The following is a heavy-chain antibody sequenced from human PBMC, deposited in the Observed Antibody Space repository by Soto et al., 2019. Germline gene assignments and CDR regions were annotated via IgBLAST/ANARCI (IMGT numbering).Heavy chain of an antibody. J-gene: IGHJ4*02. CDR2: ISYDGSNK. Sequence: QVQLVKSGGGVVQPGRSLRLSCAASRFTFSSYVMHWVRQAPGKGLEWVAFISYDGSNKHYTDSVKGRFTISRDNSKNTLYLEMNSLRAEDTAVYYCARDTYYFDSSGQLDYWGQGTLVTVSS. D-gene: IGHD3-22*01. V-gene: IGHV3-30-3*01. CDR3: ARDTYYFDSSGQLDY. CDR1: RFTFSSYV.